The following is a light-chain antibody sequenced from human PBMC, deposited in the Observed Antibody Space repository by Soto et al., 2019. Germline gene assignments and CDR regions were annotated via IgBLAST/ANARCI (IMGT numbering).Light chain of an antibody. Sequence: DIQMTQSASTLSGSVGDRVTITCGASQTISSWLAWYQQKKGKAPKLLIYKASTLKSGVPSRFSGSGSGTEFNLTISSLQTDDFATYYCQHYNSYSEAFGQGTKVDIK. V-gene: IGKV1-5*03. CDR1: QTISSW. CDR3: QHYNSYSEA. CDR2: KAS. J-gene: IGKJ1*01.